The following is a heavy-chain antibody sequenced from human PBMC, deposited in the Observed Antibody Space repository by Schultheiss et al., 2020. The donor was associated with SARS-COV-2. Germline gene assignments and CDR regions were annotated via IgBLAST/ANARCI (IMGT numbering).Heavy chain of an antibody. V-gene: IGHV1-69*01. CDR3: AREGYYDFWSDSYTNFYGMDV. Sequence: KISCKASGYTFTSYGISWVRQAPGQGLEWMGGIIPIFGTTNYAQKFQGRVTITADESTSTAYMELRSLRSDDTAVYYCAREGYYDFWSDSYTNFYGMDVWGQGTTVTVSS. J-gene: IGHJ6*02. CDR2: IIPIFGTT. D-gene: IGHD3-3*01. CDR1: GYTFTSYG.